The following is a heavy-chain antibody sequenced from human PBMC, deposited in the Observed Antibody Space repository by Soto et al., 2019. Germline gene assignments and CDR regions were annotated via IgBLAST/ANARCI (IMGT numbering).Heavy chain of an antibody. Sequence: ASVKVSCKASGYTFTSYAMHWVRQAPGQRLEWMGWINAGNGNTKYSQKFQGRVTITRDTSASTAYMELSSLRSEDTAVYYCARDRSVLRYFDWLLYDYWGQGTLVTVSS. CDR1: GYTFTSYA. CDR2: INAGNGNT. D-gene: IGHD3-9*01. J-gene: IGHJ4*02. CDR3: ARDRSVLRYFDWLLYDY. V-gene: IGHV1-3*01.